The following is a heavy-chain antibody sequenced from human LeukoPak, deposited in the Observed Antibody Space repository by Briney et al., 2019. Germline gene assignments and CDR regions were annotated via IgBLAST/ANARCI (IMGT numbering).Heavy chain of an antibody. V-gene: IGHV4-34*01. D-gene: IGHD2-2*01. J-gene: IGHJ5*02. CDR2: INARGDT. CDR3: ARGQVPAARGYNWFDP. Sequence: SETLSLTCAVYGWSFNDYYWNWIRQPPGKGLEGIGEINARGDTNYNPSLKSRVTISVDTSKKQFSLRLTSMIAADTALYYCARGQVPAARGYNWFDPWGQGTLVTVSS. CDR1: GWSFNDYY.